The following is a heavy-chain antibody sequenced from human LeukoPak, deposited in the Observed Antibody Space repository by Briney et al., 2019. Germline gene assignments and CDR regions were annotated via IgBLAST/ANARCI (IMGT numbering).Heavy chain of an antibody. CDR1: GGSIIGHY. CDR2: IYSSGST. Sequence: SETLSLTCTVSGGSIIGHYLTWIRQPAGKGLEWIGRIYSSGSTGYNPSLKSRVTMSVDTSKNQFSLKLSSVTAADTAIYYCARSWSGSVSAADIWGQGTMVTVSS. V-gene: IGHV4-4*07. J-gene: IGHJ3*02. CDR3: ARSWSGSVSAADI. D-gene: IGHD3-3*01.